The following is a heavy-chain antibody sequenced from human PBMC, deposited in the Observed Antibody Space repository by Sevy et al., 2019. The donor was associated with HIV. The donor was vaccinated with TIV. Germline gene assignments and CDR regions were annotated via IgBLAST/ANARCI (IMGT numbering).Heavy chain of an antibody. D-gene: IGHD6-19*01. CDR2: IWYDGSNK. V-gene: IGHV3-33*08. J-gene: IGHJ4*02. CDR3: AAGYTTGWYPGEFDY. CDR1: GFTFSSYG. Sequence: GGSLRLSCAASGFTFSSYGMHWVRQAPGKGLEWVTVIWYDGSNKYYADSVKGRFTISRDNSKNTLYLQMNSLRAEDTAVYYCAAGYTTGWYPGEFDYWGQGTLVIVSS.